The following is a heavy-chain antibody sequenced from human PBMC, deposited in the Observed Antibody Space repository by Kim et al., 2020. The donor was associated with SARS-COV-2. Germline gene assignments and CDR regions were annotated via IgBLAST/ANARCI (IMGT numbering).Heavy chain of an antibody. Sequence: VKGRFTISRDNSKNTLYLQMNSLRAEDTAVYYCARASYGSDYYYYYGMDVWGQGTTVTVSS. V-gene: IGHV3-30*01. J-gene: IGHJ6*02. CDR3: ARASYGSDYYYYYGMDV. D-gene: IGHD3-10*01.